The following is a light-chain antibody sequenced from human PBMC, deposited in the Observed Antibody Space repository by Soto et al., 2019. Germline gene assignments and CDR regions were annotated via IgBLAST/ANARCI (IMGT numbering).Light chain of an antibody. Sequence: QAVVTQSPSASASLGASVKLTCTLSSGHSSYAIAWHQQQPEKGPRYLMKLNSDGSHSKGDGIPDRFSGSSSGAERYLTISSLQSEDEADYYCQTWGTGIQIFAVGTKLT. V-gene: IGLV4-69*01. CDR3: QTWGTGIQI. J-gene: IGLJ2*01. CDR1: SGHSSYA. CDR2: LNSDGSH.